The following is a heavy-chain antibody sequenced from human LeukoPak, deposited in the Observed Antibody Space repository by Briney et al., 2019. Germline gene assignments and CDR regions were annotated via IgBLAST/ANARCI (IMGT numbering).Heavy chain of an antibody. D-gene: IGHD3-10*01. V-gene: IGHV3-23*01. Sequence: GGSLRLSCAASGFTFSSYAMGWVRQAPGKGLEWVSAVSGGSVSTYYADSVTGRFTISRDDSKSALYLQMNSLTADDTAVYYCAKRQYYGSGSFDNWGQGTLVTVFS. CDR3: AKRQYYGSGSFDN. CDR2: VSGGSVST. CDR1: GFTFSSYA. J-gene: IGHJ4*02.